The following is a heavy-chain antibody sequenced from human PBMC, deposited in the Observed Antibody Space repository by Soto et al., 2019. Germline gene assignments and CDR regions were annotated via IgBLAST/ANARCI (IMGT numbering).Heavy chain of an antibody. V-gene: IGHV1-69*13. D-gene: IGHD3-16*01. CDR2: IIPIFGTA. CDR3: ARDGGGGVGDYFDY. CDR1: GGTFSSYA. Sequence: ASVQVSCKASGGTFSSYAISWVRQAPGQGLEWMGGIIPIFGTANYAQKFQGRVTITADESTSTAYMELSSLRSEDTAVYYCARDGGGGVGDYFDYWGQGTLVTVSS. J-gene: IGHJ4*02.